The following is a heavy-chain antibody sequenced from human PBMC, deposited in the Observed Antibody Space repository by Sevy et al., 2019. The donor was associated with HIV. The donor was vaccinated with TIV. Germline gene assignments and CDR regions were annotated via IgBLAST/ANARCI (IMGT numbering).Heavy chain of an antibody. CDR1: GFTFSNAW. J-gene: IGHJ4*02. CDR2: IRSKAGGGTT. CDR3: TTDHRRDGIVVVPFEY. D-gene: IGHD2-15*01. Sequence: GGSLRLSCAASGFTFSNAWMSWVRQSPGKGLEWVGRIRSKAGGGTTDYATIVKGKFTISRDDSRDILYLQLNSLETAEKAVYYCTTDHRRDGIVVVPFEYWGQGTLVTVSS. V-gene: IGHV3-15*01.